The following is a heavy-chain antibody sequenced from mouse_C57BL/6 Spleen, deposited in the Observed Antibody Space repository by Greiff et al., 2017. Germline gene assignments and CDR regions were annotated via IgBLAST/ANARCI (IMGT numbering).Heavy chain of an antibody. Sequence: QVQLQQPGAELVKPGASVKLSCKASGYTFTSYWMPWVKQRPGQGLEWIGVIHPNSGSTNYNEKFKSKATLPVDKSSSTAYLQLSSLTSEDSAVYYCARLELYGNQFACWGPGPLVTVSA. CDR3: ARLELYGNQFAC. CDR1: GYTFTSYW. J-gene: IGHJ3*01. CDR2: IHPNSGST. D-gene: IGHD2-10*02. V-gene: IGHV1-64*01.